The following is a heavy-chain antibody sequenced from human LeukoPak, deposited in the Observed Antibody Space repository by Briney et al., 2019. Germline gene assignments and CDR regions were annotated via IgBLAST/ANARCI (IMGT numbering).Heavy chain of an antibody. CDR2: IIPIFGTA. CDR3: ATGSSIAAQRDAFDI. J-gene: IGHJ3*02. D-gene: IGHD6-6*01. V-gene: IGHV1-69*05. Sequence: ASVKVSCKASGGTFSSYAISWVRQAPGQGLEWMGRIIPIFGTANYAQKFQGRVTITTDASTSTAYMELSSLRSEDTAVYYCATGSSIAAQRDAFDIWGQGTMVTVSS. CDR1: GGTFSSYA.